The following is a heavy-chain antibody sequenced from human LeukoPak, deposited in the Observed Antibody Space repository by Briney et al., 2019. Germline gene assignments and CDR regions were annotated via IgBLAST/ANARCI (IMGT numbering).Heavy chain of an antibody. CDR2: IIPIFGTA. CDR1: GGTFSSYA. Sequence: GSSVKVSCKASGGTFSSYAISWVRQAPGQGLEWMGGIIPIFGTANYAQKFQGRVTITADESTSTAYMELSSLRSEDTAVYYCAANYDILTGYWRTNDAFDIWGQGTLVTVSS. V-gene: IGHV1-69*01. D-gene: IGHD3-9*01. J-gene: IGHJ3*02. CDR3: AANYDILTGYWRTNDAFDI.